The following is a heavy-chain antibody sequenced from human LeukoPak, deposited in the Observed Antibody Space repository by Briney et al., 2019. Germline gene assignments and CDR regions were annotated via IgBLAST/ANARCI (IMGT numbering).Heavy chain of an antibody. CDR2: INPNSGGT. D-gene: IGHD3-22*01. J-gene: IGHJ3*02. CDR1: GYTFTGYY. V-gene: IGHV1-2*02. CDR3: ARVLAYYYDSSGYFGGKKDAFDI. Sequence: ASVKVSCKASGYTFTGYYMHWVRQAPGQGLEWMGWINPNSGGTNYAQKFQGRVTVTRDTSISTAYMELSRLRSDDTAVYCCARVLAYYYDSSGYFGGKKDAFDIWGQGTMVTVSS.